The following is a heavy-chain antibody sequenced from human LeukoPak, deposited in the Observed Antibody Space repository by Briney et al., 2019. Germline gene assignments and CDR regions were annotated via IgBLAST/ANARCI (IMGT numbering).Heavy chain of an antibody. Sequence: SETLSLTCAVYGGSFSGYYWSWIRQPPGKGLEWIGEINHSGSTNYNPSLKSRVTISVDTSKNQFSLKLSSVTAADTAVYYCARDHRTYAPDYYDMDVWGQGTTVTVSS. CDR2: INHSGST. V-gene: IGHV4-34*01. J-gene: IGHJ6*02. CDR1: GGSFSGYY. CDR3: ARDHRTYAPDYYDMDV.